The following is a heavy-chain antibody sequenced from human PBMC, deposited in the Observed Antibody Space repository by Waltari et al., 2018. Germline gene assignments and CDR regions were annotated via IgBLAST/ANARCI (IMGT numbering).Heavy chain of an antibody. D-gene: IGHD3-10*01. CDR3: AAGGDPYYGSGSYSF. Sequence: QVQLQESGPGLVKPSQTLSLTCTVSGGSISRGGYYWSWIRQHPGKGLEWIGYIYYSGSTYYNPSLKSRVTISVDTSKNQFSLKLSSVTAADTAVYYCAAGGDPYYGSGSYSFWGQGTLVTVSS. J-gene: IGHJ4*02. CDR1: GGSISRGGYY. V-gene: IGHV4-31*03. CDR2: IYYSGST.